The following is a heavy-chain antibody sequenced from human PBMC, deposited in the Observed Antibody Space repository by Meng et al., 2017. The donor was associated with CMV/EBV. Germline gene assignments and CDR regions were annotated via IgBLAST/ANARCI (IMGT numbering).Heavy chain of an antibody. CDR1: GFTVSSNY. CDR3: AKPSTRDGYNYDS. CDR2: IYSGGSST. D-gene: IGHD5-24*01. Sequence: GESLKISCAASGFTVSSNYMSWVRQAPGKGLEWVPVIYSGGSSTYYADSVKGRFTISRDNSKNTLYLQMNSLRAEDTAVYYCAKPSTRDGYNYDSWGQGTLVTVSS. J-gene: IGHJ5*01. V-gene: IGHV3-23*03.